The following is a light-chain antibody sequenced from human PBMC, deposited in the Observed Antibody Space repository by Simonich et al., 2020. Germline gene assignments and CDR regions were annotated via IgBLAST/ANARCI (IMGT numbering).Light chain of an antibody. CDR2: GAA. Sequence: DIVMTQSPDSLAVSLGERATINCKSSQSVLYSSNNKNYLAWYLQKPGQPPKLLIYGAATRESVVPDRFSGSGSGTDFTLTISSLQAEDVAVYYCQQYYSTPTFGQGTKLEIK. V-gene: IGKV4-1*01. CDR1: QSVLYSSNNKNY. CDR3: QQYYSTPT. J-gene: IGKJ2*01.